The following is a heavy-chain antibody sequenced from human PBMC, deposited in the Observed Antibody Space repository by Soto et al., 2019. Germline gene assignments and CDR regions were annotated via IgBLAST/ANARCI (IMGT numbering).Heavy chain of an antibody. J-gene: IGHJ4*02. CDR2: IYYSGST. V-gene: IGHV4-39*01. CDR3: ERQRTSVVTQAYFDV. D-gene: IGHD2-21*02. Sequence: PXETLARTCPVTGDSISSRSYYGGWIRQPPGKGLEWIGSIYYSGSTYNNPSLRSRVSMSIDTSKDQFSLKLKSVTAADTALYFCERQRTSVVTQAYFDVWGPGSLVTVYS. CDR1: GDSISSRSYY.